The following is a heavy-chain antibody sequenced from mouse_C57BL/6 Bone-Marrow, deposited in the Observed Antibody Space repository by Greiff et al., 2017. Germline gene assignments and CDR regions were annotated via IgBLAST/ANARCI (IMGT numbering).Heavy chain of an antibody. J-gene: IGHJ2*01. CDR1: GFTFSSYT. CDR3: ARRIVKGYYFDY. CDR2: ISGGGGNT. V-gene: IGHV5-9*01. Sequence: EVKVEESGGGLVKPGGSLKLSCAASGFTFSSYTMSWVRQTPEKRLEWVATISGGGGNTYYPDSVKGRFTISRDNAKNTLYLQMSSLRSEDTALYYCARRIVKGYYFDYWGQGTTLTVSS. D-gene: IGHD2-12*01.